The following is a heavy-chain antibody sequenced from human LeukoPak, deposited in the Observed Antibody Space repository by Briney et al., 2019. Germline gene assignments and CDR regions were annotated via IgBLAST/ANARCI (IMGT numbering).Heavy chain of an antibody. CDR1: GFSFSTYW. CDR2: IKEDGSHA. J-gene: IGHJ5*02. Sequence: GGSLRLSCGASGFSFSTYWMDWVRQAPGKGLEWVASIKEDGSHADYADSVRGRFTVSRDNTKNSLYLQMNSLRVEDTAVYYCARDAGFGCSGGSCYPPWFDPWGQGTLVTVSS. D-gene: IGHD2-15*01. CDR3: ARDAGFGCSGGSCYPPWFDP. V-gene: IGHV3-7*01.